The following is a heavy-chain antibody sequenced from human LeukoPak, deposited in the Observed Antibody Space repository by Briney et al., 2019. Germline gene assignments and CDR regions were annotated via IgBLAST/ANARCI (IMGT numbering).Heavy chain of an antibody. CDR3: ARTLSVTGRFDP. D-gene: IGHD2-21*02. J-gene: IGHJ5*02. Sequence: GESLKISCKSSGYSFTTYWISWVRQMPGKGLERMGRIDPSDSYTKYSPSFQGHVTISADKSISTAYVQWSSLKASDTGTYYCARTLSVTGRFDPWGQGTLVTVSS. V-gene: IGHV5-10-1*01. CDR1: GYSFTTYW. CDR2: IDPSDSYT.